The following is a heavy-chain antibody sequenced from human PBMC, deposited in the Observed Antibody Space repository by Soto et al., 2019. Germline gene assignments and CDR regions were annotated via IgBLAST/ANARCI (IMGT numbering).Heavy chain of an antibody. CDR3: AKEWIQLWLPWFDP. D-gene: IGHD5-18*01. J-gene: IGHJ5*02. V-gene: IGHV3-30*18. CDR2: ISYDGSNK. Sequence: GGSLRLSCAASGFTFSSYGMHWVRQAPGKGLEWVAVISYDGSNKYYADSVKGRFTISRDNSKNTLYLQMNSLRAEDTAVYYCAKEWIQLWLPWFDPWGQGTLVTVSS. CDR1: GFTFSSYG.